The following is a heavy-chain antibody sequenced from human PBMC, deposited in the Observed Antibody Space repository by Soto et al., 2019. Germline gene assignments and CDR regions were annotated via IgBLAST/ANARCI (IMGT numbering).Heavy chain of an antibody. J-gene: IGHJ4*02. Sequence: QVQLVQSGAEVKKPGSSVKVSCKASGGTFSSYTISWVRQAPGQGLEWMGRIITILGIANYAQKFQGRVTITADKSTSTAYMELSSLRSEDTAVYYCARDANYDFWSGYLYYWGQGTLVTVSS. D-gene: IGHD3-3*01. CDR3: ARDANYDFWSGYLYY. CDR1: GGTFSSYT. V-gene: IGHV1-69*08. CDR2: IITILGIA.